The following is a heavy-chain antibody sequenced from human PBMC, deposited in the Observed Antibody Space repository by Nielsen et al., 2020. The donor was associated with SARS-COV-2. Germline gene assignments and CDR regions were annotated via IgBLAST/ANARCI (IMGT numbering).Heavy chain of an antibody. CDR2: ISPDGSAP. CDR3: VTGQFLYAYDY. D-gene: IGHD2/OR15-2a*01. J-gene: IGHJ4*02. Sequence: GESLRLSCAASGLTFRAYWMAWVRQAPGKELEWVAQISPDGSAPNSVDSLRARFIISRDNVRNSVNLQMSGLRTDDTAVYYCVTGQFLYAYDYWGQGTLVTVSS. CDR1: GLTFRAYW. V-gene: IGHV3-7*01.